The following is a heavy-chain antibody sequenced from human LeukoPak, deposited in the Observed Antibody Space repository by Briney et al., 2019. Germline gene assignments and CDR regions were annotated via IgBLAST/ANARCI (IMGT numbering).Heavy chain of an antibody. CDR1: GFTFSSYS. J-gene: IGHJ4*02. V-gene: IGHV3-21*01. Sequence: GGSLRLSCAASGFTFSSYSMNWVRQAPGKGLEWVSSISSSSSYIYYADSVKGRFTISRDNAKNSLYLQMNSLRAEDTAVYYCARGALSIAVAGTFFDYWGQGTLVTVSS. D-gene: IGHD6-19*01. CDR3: ARGALSIAVAGTFFDY. CDR2: ISSSSSYI.